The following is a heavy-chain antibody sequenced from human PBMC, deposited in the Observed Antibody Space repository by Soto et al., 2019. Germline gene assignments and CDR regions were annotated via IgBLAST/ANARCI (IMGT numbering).Heavy chain of an antibody. Sequence: SETLSLTCTVSGGSISSSSYYWGWIRQPPGKGLEWIGSIYYSGSTYYNPSLKSRVTISVDTSKNQFSLKLSSVTAADTAVYYCASYSTVTTSLFDYWGQGTLVTVSS. D-gene: IGHD4-17*01. CDR3: ASYSTVTTSLFDY. V-gene: IGHV4-39*01. J-gene: IGHJ4*02. CDR2: IYYSGST. CDR1: GGSISSSSYY.